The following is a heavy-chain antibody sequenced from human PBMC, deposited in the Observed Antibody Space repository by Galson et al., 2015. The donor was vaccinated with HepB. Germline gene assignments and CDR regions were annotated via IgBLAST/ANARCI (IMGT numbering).Heavy chain of an antibody. V-gene: IGHV3-13*01. CDR1: GFPFNSNA. J-gene: IGHJ4*02. CDR2: IGTAGDT. Sequence: SLRLSCEASGFPFNSNAKHWVRQPTGQGLEWVSDIGTAGDTYYPVSVKGRFTISRANAKHSLYLQMNSLRAGDTAVYYCATAIQVGSTSQGFDYWVQGTLVTVSS. CDR3: ATAIQVGSTSQGFDY. D-gene: IGHD1-26*01.